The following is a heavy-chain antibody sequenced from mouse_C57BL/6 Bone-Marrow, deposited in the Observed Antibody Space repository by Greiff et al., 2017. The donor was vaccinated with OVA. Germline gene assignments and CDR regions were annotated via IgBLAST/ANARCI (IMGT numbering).Heavy chain of an antibody. J-gene: IGHJ3*01. CDR3: ARAGAFITTVVAKGFAY. Sequence: QVQLQQPGAELVKPGASVKLSCKASGYTFTSYWMHWVKQRPGQGLEWIGMIHPNSGSTNYNEKFKSKATLTVDKSSSTAYMQLSSLTPEDSAVYYCARAGAFITTVVAKGFAYWGQGTLVTVSA. CDR1: GYTFTSYW. CDR2: IHPNSGST. D-gene: IGHD1-1*01. V-gene: IGHV1-64*01.